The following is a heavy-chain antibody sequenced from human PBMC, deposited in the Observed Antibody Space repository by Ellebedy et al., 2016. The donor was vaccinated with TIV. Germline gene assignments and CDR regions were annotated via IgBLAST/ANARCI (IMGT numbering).Heavy chain of an antibody. Sequence: GESLKISCVASGFTFSSYVIHWVRQAPGKGLDWVAVIWYDGSIENYADSVKGRFTVSRDSSKNTLYLQMDSLRADDTAVYYCARCVVAHAAFDIWGQGTMVTVSS. CDR1: GFTFSSYV. V-gene: IGHV3-33*01. CDR2: IWYDGSIE. D-gene: IGHD2-15*01. J-gene: IGHJ3*02. CDR3: ARCVVAHAAFDI.